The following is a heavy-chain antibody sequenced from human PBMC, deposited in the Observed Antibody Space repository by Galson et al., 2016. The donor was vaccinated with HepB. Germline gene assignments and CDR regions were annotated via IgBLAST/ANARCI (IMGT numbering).Heavy chain of an antibody. Sequence: SETLSLTCTVSGGSISGSNYYWGWIRQPPGKGLEWIGSIYYDGITYYNSSLKSRVTMSVDTSRNQFSLRLTSVTAADTAVYYCARQFTVVRGVINPLDYHYGMDVWGQGTTVTVSS. D-gene: IGHD3-10*01. J-gene: IGHJ6*02. CDR2: IYYDGIT. CDR1: GGSISGSNYY. V-gene: IGHV4-39*01. CDR3: ARQFTVVRGVINPLDYHYGMDV.